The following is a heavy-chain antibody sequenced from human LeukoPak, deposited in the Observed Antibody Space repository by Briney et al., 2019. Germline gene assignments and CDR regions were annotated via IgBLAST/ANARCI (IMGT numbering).Heavy chain of an antibody. CDR1: GFTFSSYS. CDR3: ARGGHRQKEF. Sequence: GGSLRLSCAASGFTFSSYSMNWVRQAPGKGLEWVAIIKPDGSDKYHVDSVKGRFTISRDNAKNSLYLQMSSLRAEDTAVYYCARGGHRQKEFWGQGTLVTVSS. CDR2: IKPDGSDK. J-gene: IGHJ4*02. D-gene: IGHD3-10*01. V-gene: IGHV3-7*01.